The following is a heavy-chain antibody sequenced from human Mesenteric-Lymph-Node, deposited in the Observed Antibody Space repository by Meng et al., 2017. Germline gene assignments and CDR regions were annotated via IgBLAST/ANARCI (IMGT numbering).Heavy chain of an antibody. J-gene: IGHJ5*01. CDR2: INHRGDT. CDR3: ARLYRFGAGSYSPYFFDS. V-gene: IGHV4-61*01. D-gene: IGHD3-10*01. CDR1: GGSVSSGSYY. Sequence: SETLSLTCTVSGGSVSSGSYYWSWIRQPPGKGLEWIGDINHRGDTHYNPSLKSRITISLDTSKKQFTLTMKSVTAADTAVFYCARLYRFGAGSYSPYFFDSWGQGALVTV.